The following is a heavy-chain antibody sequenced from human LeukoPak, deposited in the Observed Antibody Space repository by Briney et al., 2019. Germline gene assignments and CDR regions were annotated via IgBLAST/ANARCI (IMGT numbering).Heavy chain of an antibody. CDR1: GFTFSSCG. Sequence: GGSLRLSCAAPGFTFSSCGMHWVRQPPGKGLEWVAFIRYDGSNKYYADSVKGRFTISRDNSKNTLYLQKNSLRAEDTAVYYCAKARYVTGTSAFDIWGQGTMVTVSS. J-gene: IGHJ3*02. V-gene: IGHV3-30*02. CDR3: AKARYVTGTSAFDI. D-gene: IGHD1-7*01. CDR2: IRYDGSNK.